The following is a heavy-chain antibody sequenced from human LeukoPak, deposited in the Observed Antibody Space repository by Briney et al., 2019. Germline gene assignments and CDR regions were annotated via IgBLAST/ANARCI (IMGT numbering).Heavy chain of an antibody. V-gene: IGHV3-9*01. D-gene: IGHD3-22*01. J-gene: IGHJ4*02. CDR3: AKDRVSSGYFRGLFDY. CDR2: ISWNSGSI. Sequence: GRSLRLSCAASGFTFDDYAMHWVRQAPGKGLEWVSGISWNSGSIGYADSVKGRFTISRDNAKNSLYLQMNSLRAVDTALYYCAKDRVSSGYFRGLFDYWGQGTLVTVSS. CDR1: GFTFDDYA.